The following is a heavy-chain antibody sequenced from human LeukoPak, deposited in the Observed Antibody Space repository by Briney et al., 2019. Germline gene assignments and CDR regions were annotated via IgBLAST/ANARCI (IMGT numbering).Heavy chain of an antibody. D-gene: IGHD3-22*01. CDR1: GYSFTNYG. J-gene: IGHJ1*01. V-gene: IGHV1-18*01. CDR2: TSAYNGNT. Sequence: ASVKVSCTASGYSFTNYGISWVRQAPGQGLEWMGWTSAYNGNTNYAQKLQGRVTMTTDTSTRTAYMELRSLRSDDTAVYYCAREGGDRSGYYFQHWGQGTLVTVSS. CDR3: AREGGDRSGYYFQH.